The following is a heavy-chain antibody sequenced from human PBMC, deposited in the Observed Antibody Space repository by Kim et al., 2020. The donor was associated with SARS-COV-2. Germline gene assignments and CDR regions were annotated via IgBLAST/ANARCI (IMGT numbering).Heavy chain of an antibody. D-gene: IGHD3-9*01. J-gene: IGHJ4*02. Sequence: RFTISRDDAKNSLYLQMNSLRAEETAVYYCARPLGGYDILTGYYLGNFDYWGQGTLVTVSS. V-gene: IGHV3-11*03. CDR3: ARPLGGYDILTGYYLGNFDY.